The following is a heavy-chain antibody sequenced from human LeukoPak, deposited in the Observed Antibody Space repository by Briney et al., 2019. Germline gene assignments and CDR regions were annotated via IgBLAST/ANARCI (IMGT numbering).Heavy chain of an antibody. CDR2: IDWDDDK. J-gene: IGHJ4*02. CDR1: GFSLSTSGMC. D-gene: IGHD4-11*01. Sequence: ESGPTLVNPTQTLTLTCTFSGFSLSTSGMCVSWIRQPPGKALEWLARIDWDDDKYYSTSLKTRLTISKDTSKNQVVLTMTNMDPVDTATYYCARSYSTEVYFDYWGQGTLVTVSS. V-gene: IGHV2-70*11. CDR3: ARSYSTEVYFDY.